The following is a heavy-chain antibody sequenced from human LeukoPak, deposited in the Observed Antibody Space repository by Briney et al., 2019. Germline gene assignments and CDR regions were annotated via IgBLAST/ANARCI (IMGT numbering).Heavy chain of an antibody. CDR2: ISASGDVT. Sequence: PGGSLRLSCEASRFSFSAYPMGWVRRAPGKGLEWVSGISASGDVTFHADPLQGRFTISRDNSKNTLYLQMNSLRAEDTAEYYCAKSLLTTASGTGRAFDIWGQGTSHRLC. V-gene: IGHV3-23*01. CDR1: RFSFSAYP. J-gene: IGHJ3*02. D-gene: IGHD1-26*01. CDR3: AKSLLTTASGTGRAFDI.